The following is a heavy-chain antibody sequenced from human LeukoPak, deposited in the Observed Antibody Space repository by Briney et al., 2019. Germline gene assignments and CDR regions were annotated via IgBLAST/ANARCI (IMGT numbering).Heavy chain of an antibody. Sequence: SETLSLTCTVSGGSISSSSYYWGWFRQPPGKGLEWIGSIYYSGSTYYNPSLKSRVTISVDTSKNQFSLKLSSVTAADTAVYYCERILVAQPTGAFDIWGQGTMVTVSS. CDR2: IYYSGST. V-gene: IGHV4-39*01. D-gene: IGHD2-2*01. J-gene: IGHJ3*02. CDR1: GGSISSSSYY. CDR3: ERILVAQPTGAFDI.